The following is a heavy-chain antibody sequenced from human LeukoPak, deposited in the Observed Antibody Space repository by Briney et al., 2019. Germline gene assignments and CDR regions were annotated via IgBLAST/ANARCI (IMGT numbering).Heavy chain of an antibody. CDR2: ISSSSIYV. CDR1: GFTFSSYS. J-gene: IGHJ4*02. CDR3: ARVTAAAGPDY. D-gene: IGHD6-13*01. Sequence: GGSLRLSCAASGFTFSSYSMNWVRQTPRKGLEWVSSISSSSIYVYYAESVKGRFTISRDNAKNSLYLQMNSLRADDTAVYYCARVTAAAGPDYWGQGALVTVSS. V-gene: IGHV3-21*01.